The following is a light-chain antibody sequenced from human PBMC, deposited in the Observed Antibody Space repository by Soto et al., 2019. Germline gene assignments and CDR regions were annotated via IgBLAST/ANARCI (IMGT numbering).Light chain of an antibody. V-gene: IGLV2-14*03. Sequence: QSVLTPRVYGEESPGQSVTFYCTGTSSDVGGYNYVSWYQHHPGKAPKLMIFDVSNRPSGVSNRFSGSKSGNTASLTISGLQPEDEADYYCSSYTTSNTRQIVFGTGTKVTVL. CDR3: SSYTTSNTRQIV. J-gene: IGLJ1*01. CDR1: SSDVGGYNY. CDR2: DVS.